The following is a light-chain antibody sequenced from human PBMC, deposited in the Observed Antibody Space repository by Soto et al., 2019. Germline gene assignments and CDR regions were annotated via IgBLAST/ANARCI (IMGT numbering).Light chain of an antibody. CDR1: RSDVGGYKY. CDR2: EVN. J-gene: IGLJ1*01. V-gene: IGLV2-8*01. CDR3: SSYAGSNNFV. Sequence: QSALTQPPSASGSPGQSVTIACTETRSDVGGYKYVSWYQQHPGKAPKLMIYEVNKRPSGVSDRFSGSKSGNTASLTVSGLQAEDEADYYCSSYAGSNNFVFGTGTKLTVL.